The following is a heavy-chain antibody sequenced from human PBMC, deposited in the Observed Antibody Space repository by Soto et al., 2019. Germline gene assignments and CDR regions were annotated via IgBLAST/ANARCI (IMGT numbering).Heavy chain of an antibody. J-gene: IGHJ4*02. CDR1: GFSLTTSGVG. CDR3: AQRGDMYGNRNHGYFDY. CDR2: IYWDDAK. V-gene: IGHV2-5*02. Sequence: QITLKESGPTRVKPTQTLALTCTFSGFSLTTSGVGGGWIRKTPGKALAWLAAIYWDDAKRYNPSLKHRLTITMDTSKNQVVLIRADMDPVDTATYFCAQRGDMYGNRNHGYFDYWGQGTLVTVSS. D-gene: IGHD1-20*01.